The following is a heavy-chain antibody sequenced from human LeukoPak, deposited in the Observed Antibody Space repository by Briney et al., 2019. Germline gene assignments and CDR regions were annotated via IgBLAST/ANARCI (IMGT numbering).Heavy chain of an antibody. J-gene: IGHJ4*02. Sequence: NPSETLSLTCTVSGGSVSSYYWIWIRQPAGKGLEWIGRIYNSGTTNYNPSLMSRVTMSLDTSKNQFSLKLSSVTAADTAVYYCARGGITGTSGGVFDSWGRGTLVTVSS. CDR3: ARGGITGTSGGVFDS. V-gene: IGHV4-4*07. CDR1: GGSVSSYY. CDR2: IYNSGTT. D-gene: IGHD1-7*01.